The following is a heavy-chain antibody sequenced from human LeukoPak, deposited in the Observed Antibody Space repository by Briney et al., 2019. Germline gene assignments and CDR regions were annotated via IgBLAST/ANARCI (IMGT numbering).Heavy chain of an antibody. Sequence: PGGSLRLSCAASGFTVSSNYMTWVRQAPGQELAWVSVIYGGGITSYADSVKGRFTISRDNSKNTLYLQMNSLRAEDTALYYCARDGTAAAYDAFDIWGQGTMVTVSS. D-gene: IGHD6-25*01. V-gene: IGHV3-53*01. CDR2: IYGGGIT. CDR1: GFTVSSNY. J-gene: IGHJ3*02. CDR3: ARDGTAAAYDAFDI.